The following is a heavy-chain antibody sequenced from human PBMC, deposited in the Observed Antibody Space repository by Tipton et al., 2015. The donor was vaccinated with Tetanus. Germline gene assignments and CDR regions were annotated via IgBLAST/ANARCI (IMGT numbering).Heavy chain of an antibody. CDR2: ISYDGNYQ. J-gene: IGHJ4*02. CDR3: LYTISWSAFDY. Sequence: SLRLSCAASGFTFSNSGMHWVRQAPGKGLEWVAIISYDGNYQSYAESVKGRFTISRDNSKSTLFLQMNGLRAEDTAVYYCLYTISWSAFDYSGQASLLTVPS. D-gene: IGHD6-13*01. V-gene: IGHV3-30*03. CDR1: GFTFSNSG.